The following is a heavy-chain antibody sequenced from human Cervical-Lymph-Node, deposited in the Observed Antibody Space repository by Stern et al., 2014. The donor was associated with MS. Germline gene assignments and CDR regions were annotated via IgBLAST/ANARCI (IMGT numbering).Heavy chain of an antibody. CDR1: GFTFSSYA. J-gene: IGHJ4*02. Sequence: EVQLVESGGGLVKPGGSLRLSCSASGFTFSSYAMTWVRQAPGQGLEWVSTITGSSRFIYYADSGKGRFSISRDNAKSSLYLEMNSLRAEDTAVYYCVRTPLQPGSRLWGQGTLVTVSS. V-gene: IGHV3-21*01. CDR2: ITGSSRFI. CDR3: VRTPLQPGSRL. D-gene: IGHD2-15*01.